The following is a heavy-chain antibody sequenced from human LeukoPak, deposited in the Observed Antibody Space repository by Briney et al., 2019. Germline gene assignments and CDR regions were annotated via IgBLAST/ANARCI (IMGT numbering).Heavy chain of an antibody. V-gene: IGHV3-23*01. Sequence: GGSLRLSCAASGFTFSSYAMSWVRQAPGKGLEWVSATSGSGGSTYYADSVKGRFTISRDNSKNTLYLQMNSLRAEDTAVYYCARDGSGSWFDPWGQGTLVTVSS. CDR3: ARDGSGSWFDP. J-gene: IGHJ5*02. D-gene: IGHD3-10*01. CDR1: GFTFSSYA. CDR2: TSGSGGST.